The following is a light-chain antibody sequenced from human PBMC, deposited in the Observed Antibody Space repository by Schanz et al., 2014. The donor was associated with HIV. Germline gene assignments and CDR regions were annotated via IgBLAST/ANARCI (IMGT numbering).Light chain of an antibody. CDR1: SSDVGTYDY. V-gene: IGLV2-11*01. CDR3: CSYAGTYTRYV. J-gene: IGLJ1*01. CDR2: DVS. Sequence: QSVLTQPASVSGSPGQSITISCTGTSSDVGTYDYVSWYQQHPGKAPKLMIYDVSKRPSGVPDRFSGSKSGNTASLTVSGLQAEDEADYFCCSYAGTYTRYVFGTGTKLTVL.